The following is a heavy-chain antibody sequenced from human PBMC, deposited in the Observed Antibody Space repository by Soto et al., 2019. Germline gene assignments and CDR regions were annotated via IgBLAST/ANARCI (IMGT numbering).Heavy chain of an antibody. CDR3: AKGRYYDFWSGYSSTRYYFDY. CDR2: ISGSGGST. J-gene: IGHJ4*02. V-gene: IGHV3-23*01. D-gene: IGHD3-3*01. CDR1: GFTFSSYA. Sequence: PGGSLRLSCAASGFTFSSYAMSWVRQAPGKGLEWVSAISGSGGSTYYADSVKGRFTISRDNSKNTLYLQMNSLRAEDTAVYYCAKGRYYDFWSGYSSTRYYFDYWGQGTLVTVSS.